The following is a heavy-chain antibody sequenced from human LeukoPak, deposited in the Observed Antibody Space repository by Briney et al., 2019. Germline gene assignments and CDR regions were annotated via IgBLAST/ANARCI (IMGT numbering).Heavy chain of an antibody. CDR2: IYYSGST. D-gene: IGHD2-15*01. CDR3: ARSTYCSGGSCSHNWFDP. Sequence: GSLRLSCAAAGFPFSDRYMSWIRQAPGKGLEWIGSIYYSGSTYYNPSLKSRVTISVDTSKNQFSLKLSSVTAADTAVYYCARSTYCSGGSCSHNWFDPWGQGTLVTVSS. V-gene: IGHV4-38-2*01. CDR1: GFPFSDRY. J-gene: IGHJ5*02.